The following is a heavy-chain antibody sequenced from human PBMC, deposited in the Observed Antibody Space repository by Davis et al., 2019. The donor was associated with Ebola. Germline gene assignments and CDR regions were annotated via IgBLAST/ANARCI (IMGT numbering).Heavy chain of an antibody. CDR3: ARGGSYGDYYFDY. V-gene: IGHV4-59*12. J-gene: IGHJ4*02. D-gene: IGHD4-17*01. CDR1: GGSISSYY. CDR2: IYYSGST. Sequence: SETLSLTCTVSGGSISSYYWSWIRQPPGKGLEWIGYIYYSGSTNYNPSLKSRVTISVDTSKNQFSLKLSSVTPEDTAVYYCARGGSYGDYYFDYWGQGTLVTVSS.